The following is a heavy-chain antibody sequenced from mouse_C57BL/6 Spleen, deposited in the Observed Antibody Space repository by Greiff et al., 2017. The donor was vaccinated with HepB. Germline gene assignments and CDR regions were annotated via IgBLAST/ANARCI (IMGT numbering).Heavy chain of an antibody. V-gene: IGHV1-63*01. CDR2: IYPGGGYT. D-gene: IGHD3-2*02. Sequence: VQRVESGAELVRPGTSVKMSCKASGYTFTNYWIGWAKQRPGHGLEWIGDIYPGGGYTNYNEKFKGKATLTADKSSSTAYMQFSSLTSEDSAIYYGARDSSGLWYFDVWGTGTTVTVSS. CDR1: GYTFTNYW. CDR3: ARDSSGLWYFDV. J-gene: IGHJ1*03.